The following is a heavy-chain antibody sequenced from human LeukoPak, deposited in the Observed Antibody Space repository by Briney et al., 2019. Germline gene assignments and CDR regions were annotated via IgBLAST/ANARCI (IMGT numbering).Heavy chain of an antibody. Sequence: ASVKVSCKASGYTFTSYGISWVRQAPGQGLEWMGWISAYNGNTNYAQKLQGRVTMTTDTSTSTAYMELRSLRSDDTAVYYCARAAKLERRSYYYYYMDVWGKGTTVTISS. CDR3: ARAAKLERRSYYYYYMDV. J-gene: IGHJ6*03. CDR1: GYTFTSYG. V-gene: IGHV1-18*01. D-gene: IGHD1-1*01. CDR2: ISAYNGNT.